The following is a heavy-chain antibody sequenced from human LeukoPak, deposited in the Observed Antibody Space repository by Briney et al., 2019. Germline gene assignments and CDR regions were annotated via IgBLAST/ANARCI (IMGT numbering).Heavy chain of an antibody. CDR3: VRGYQLLPDAFDI. CDR1: GGSICTYS. V-gene: IGHV4-59*01. D-gene: IGHD2-2*01. J-gene: IGHJ3*02. CDR2: ISYSGST. Sequence: SETLSLTCTVSGGSICTYSWLYIRQPPGKGLEWIGNISYSGSTKYNPSLKSRVTISLDTSKNQFSLKLSSVTAADTAVSYCVRGYQLLPDAFDIWGQGTMVTVSS.